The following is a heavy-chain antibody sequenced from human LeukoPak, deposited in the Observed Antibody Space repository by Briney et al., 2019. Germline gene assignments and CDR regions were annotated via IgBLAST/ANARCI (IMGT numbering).Heavy chain of an antibody. Sequence: PSQTLSLTCAVSGGSISSGGYSWSWIRQPPGKGLECIGYIYDSGNTNYNPSLKSRVTMSMDTSKNQFSLRLSSVTAADTAVYYCARVPTGGVAGTVVDYWGQGTLVTVSS. CDR3: ARVPTGGVAGTVVDY. CDR2: IYDSGNT. V-gene: IGHV4-30-4*07. CDR1: GGSISSGGYS. J-gene: IGHJ4*02. D-gene: IGHD6-19*01.